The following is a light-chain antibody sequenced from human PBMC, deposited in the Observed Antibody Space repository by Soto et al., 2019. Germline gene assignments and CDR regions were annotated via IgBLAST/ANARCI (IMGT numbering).Light chain of an antibody. CDR1: QSINSW. CDR2: DVS. CDR3: KHYNSYSEA. J-gene: IGKJ1*01. Sequence: DIQMTQSPSSLSASVGDRVTITCRASQSINSWLAWYQQKPGKAPKLLIYDVSSLESGVQSRFSGSGSGTEFTLTISSLQPDDFATYYCKHYNSYSEAFGQGTKMDIK. V-gene: IGKV1-5*01.